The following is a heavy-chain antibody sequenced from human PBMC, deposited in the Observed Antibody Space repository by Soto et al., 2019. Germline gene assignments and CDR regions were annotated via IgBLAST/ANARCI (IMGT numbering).Heavy chain of an antibody. D-gene: IGHD2-15*01. Sequence: GASVKVSCKASGYTFTGYYMHWVRQAPGQGLEWMGWINPNSGGTNYAQKFQGRVTMTRDTSISTTYMELSRLRSDDTAVYYCARDGEICSGGSCFRTLDYWGQGTLVTVS. V-gene: IGHV1-2*02. J-gene: IGHJ4*02. CDR3: ARDGEICSGGSCFRTLDY. CDR1: GYTFTGYY. CDR2: INPNSGGT.